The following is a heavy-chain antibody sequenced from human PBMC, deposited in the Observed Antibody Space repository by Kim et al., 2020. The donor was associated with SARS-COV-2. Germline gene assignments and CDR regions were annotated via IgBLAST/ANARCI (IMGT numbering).Heavy chain of an antibody. CDR2: INHSGST. CDR3: ARGQWVGELYYYYGMDV. V-gene: IGHV4-34*01. CDR1: GGSFSGYY. Sequence: SETLSLTCAVYGGSFSGYYWSWIRQPPGKGLEWIGEINHSGSTNYNPSLKSRVTITVDTSKNQFSLKLSSVTAADTAVYYCARGQWVGELYYYYGMDVWGQGATVTVSS. D-gene: IGHD3-10*01. J-gene: IGHJ6*02.